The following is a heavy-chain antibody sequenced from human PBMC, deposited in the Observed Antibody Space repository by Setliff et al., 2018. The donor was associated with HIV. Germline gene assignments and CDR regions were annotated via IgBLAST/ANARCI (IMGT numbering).Heavy chain of an antibody. CDR2: VNPSGGST. Sequence: GASVKVSCKASGYTFTNYNTHWVRQAPGQGLEWVGMVNPSGGSTAYAQKFQGRVTIIRDTSTSTVYMDLSSLRSEDTAVYYCARPGIAAADYYFDYWGRGALVTVSS. CDR1: GYTFTNYN. CDR3: ARPGIAAADYYFDY. J-gene: IGHJ4*02. V-gene: IGHV1-46*01. D-gene: IGHD6-13*01.